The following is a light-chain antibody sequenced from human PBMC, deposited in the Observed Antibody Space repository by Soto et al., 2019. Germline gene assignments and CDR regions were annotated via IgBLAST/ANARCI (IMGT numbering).Light chain of an antibody. CDR2: DNS. Sequence: QSVLTQPPSVSGAPGQRVTISCTGTSSNIGAGIDVHWYQQLPGTAPKLLIYDNSNRPSGVPDRFSGSKSGTSASLAITGLQAEDGTDYYCQSYDSRLSAVVFGGGTKLTVL. CDR3: QSYDSRLSAVV. CDR1: SSNIGAGID. J-gene: IGLJ2*01. V-gene: IGLV1-40*01.